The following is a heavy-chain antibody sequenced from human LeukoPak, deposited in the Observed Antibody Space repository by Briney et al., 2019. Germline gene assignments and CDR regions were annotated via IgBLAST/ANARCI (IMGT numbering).Heavy chain of an antibody. D-gene: IGHD1-1*01. V-gene: IGHV1-8*02. J-gene: IGHJ4*02. CDR3: ARGYSPSIRTTGNDY. CDR2: INPNSANT. CDR1: GYTFTGYY. Sequence: EASVKVSCKASGYTFTGYYMHWVRQAPGQGLEWMGWINPNSANTGYAQKFQGRVTMTRDTSINTAYMELHSLRSEDTAVYYCARGYSPSIRTTGNDYWGQGTLVTVSS.